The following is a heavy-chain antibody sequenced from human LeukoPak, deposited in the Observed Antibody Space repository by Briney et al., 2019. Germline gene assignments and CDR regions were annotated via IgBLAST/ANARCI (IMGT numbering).Heavy chain of an antibody. D-gene: IGHD3-9*01. CDR1: GFTFSSYA. CDR2: ISYDGSNK. Sequence: PGGSLRLSCAASGFTFSSYAMHWVRQAPGKGLEWVAVISYDGSNKYYADSVKGRFTISRDNSKNTLYLQMNSLRAEDTAVYYWARALRYFDWFDYWGQGTLVTVSS. J-gene: IGHJ4*02. CDR3: ARALRYFDWFDY. V-gene: IGHV3-30*04.